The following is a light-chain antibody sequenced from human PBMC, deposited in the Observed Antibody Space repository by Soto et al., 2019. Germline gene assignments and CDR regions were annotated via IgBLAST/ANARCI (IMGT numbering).Light chain of an antibody. CDR2: EVT. CDR3: SSYSSTSPWV. Sequence: QSALTQPASVSGSPGQSITISCTGTSSDVGGYDYVSWYQQHPGKAPKLLIYEVTYRPSGVSSRFSGSKSGNTASLTISGLQAEDEADYYCSSYSSTSPWVFGGGTQLTVL. CDR1: SSDVGGYDY. J-gene: IGLJ3*02. V-gene: IGLV2-14*01.